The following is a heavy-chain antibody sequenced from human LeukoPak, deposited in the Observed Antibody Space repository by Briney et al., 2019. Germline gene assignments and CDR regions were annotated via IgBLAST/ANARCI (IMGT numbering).Heavy chain of an antibody. CDR3: ARKYYGYFDY. D-gene: IGHD3-10*01. Sequence: GGSLRLSCAASGFTVSSNYMSWVRQAPGKGLEWVPVIYSGGSTYYADSVKGRFTISRDNSKNTLYLQMNSLRAEDTAVYYCARKYYGYFDYWGQGTLVTVSS. J-gene: IGHJ4*02. CDR2: IYSGGST. CDR1: GFTVSSNY. V-gene: IGHV3-53*01.